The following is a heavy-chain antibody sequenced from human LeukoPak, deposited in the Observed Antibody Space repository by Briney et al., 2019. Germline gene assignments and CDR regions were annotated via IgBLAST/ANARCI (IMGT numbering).Heavy chain of an antibody. Sequence: GGSLRLSCAASGFTFSSYAMSWGGQAPGKELEGVSGISGSGGSTYYADSVKGRLTISRDNYKNTLYLQMNSLRAEDTAVYYCAEMVVAASYWGQGTLVTVSS. CDR2: ISGSGGST. J-gene: IGHJ4*02. V-gene: IGHV3-23*01. CDR3: AEMVVAASY. CDR1: GFTFSSYA. D-gene: IGHD2-15*01.